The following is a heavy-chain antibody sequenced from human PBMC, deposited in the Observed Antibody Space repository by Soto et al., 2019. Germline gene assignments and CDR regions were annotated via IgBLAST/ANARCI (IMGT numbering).Heavy chain of an antibody. CDR2: ISSSSSYI. J-gene: IGHJ6*02. D-gene: IGHD3-10*01. V-gene: IGHV3-21*01. CDR3: ARDKSCYGSGGGMDV. Sequence: EVQLVESGGGLVKPGGSLRLSCAASGFTFSSYSMNWVRQAPGKGLEWVSSISSSSSYIYYADSVKGRFTISRDNAKHSLYLQMHSLRAEDTAVYYCARDKSCYGSGGGMDVWGQGTTVTVSS. CDR1: GFTFSSYS.